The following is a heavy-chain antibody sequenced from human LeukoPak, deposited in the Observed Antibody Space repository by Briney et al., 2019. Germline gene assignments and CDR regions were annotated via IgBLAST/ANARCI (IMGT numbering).Heavy chain of an antibody. V-gene: IGHV3-7*01. J-gene: IGHJ4*02. D-gene: IGHD2-2*02. CDR1: GFTFSSYW. CDR2: IKQDGSEK. Sequence: GGSLRLSCAASGFTFSSYWMSWVRQAPGKGLEWVANIKQDGSEKYYVDSVKGRFTISRDNVKNSLYLQMNSLRAEDTAVYYCARDAFVVVPAAIPYYFDYWGQGTLVTVSS. CDR3: ARDAFVVVPAAIPYYFDY.